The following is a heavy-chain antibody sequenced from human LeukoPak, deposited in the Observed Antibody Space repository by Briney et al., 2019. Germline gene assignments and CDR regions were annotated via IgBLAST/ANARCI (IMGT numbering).Heavy chain of an antibody. Sequence: ASVKVSCKVSGYTLTELSMHWVRQAPGEGLEWMGGFDPEDGETIYAQKFQGRVTMTEDTSTDTAYMELSSLRSEDTAVYYCATDHGEGSHFDYWGQGTLVTVSS. D-gene: IGHD1-26*01. J-gene: IGHJ4*02. CDR2: FDPEDGET. CDR1: GYTLTELS. CDR3: ATDHGEGSHFDY. V-gene: IGHV1-24*01.